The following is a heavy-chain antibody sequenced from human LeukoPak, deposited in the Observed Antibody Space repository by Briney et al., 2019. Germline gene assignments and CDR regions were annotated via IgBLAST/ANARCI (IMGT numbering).Heavy chain of an antibody. CDR3: AGVAGSNNWYFDY. V-gene: IGHV3-20*04. CDR2: VNWDGRST. Sequence: PGGSLRLSCAASGFTFDDYGMSWVRQVPGKGLEWVSGVNWDGRSTGYADSVKGRFTISRDNAKNSLYLQMNSLRVEDTALYYCAGVAGSNNWYFDYWGQGTLVIVSS. D-gene: IGHD1-1*01. J-gene: IGHJ4*02. CDR1: GFTFDDYG.